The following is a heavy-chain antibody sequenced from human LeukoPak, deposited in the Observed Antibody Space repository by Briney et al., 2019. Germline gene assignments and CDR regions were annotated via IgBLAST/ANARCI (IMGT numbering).Heavy chain of an antibody. D-gene: IGHD2-2*01. Sequence: PGRSLRLSCAASGFTFSSYGMHWVRQAPGKGLEWVAVISYDGSNKYYADSVKGRFTISRDNSKNPLYLQMNSLRAEDTAVYYCAAGPAAPDYWGQGTLVTVSS. CDR2: ISYDGSNK. V-gene: IGHV3-30*03. CDR3: AAGPAAPDY. J-gene: IGHJ4*02. CDR1: GFTFSSYG.